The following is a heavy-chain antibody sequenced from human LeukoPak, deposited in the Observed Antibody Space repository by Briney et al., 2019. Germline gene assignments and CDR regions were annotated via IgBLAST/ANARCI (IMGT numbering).Heavy chain of an antibody. CDR1: GGSISSGGYY. CDR2: IYHSGST. CDR3: ARETGDGSGSYHY. D-gene: IGHD3-10*01. Sequence: SETLSLTCTVSGGSISSGGYYWSWIRQPPGKGLEWIGYIYHSGSTYYNPSLKSRVTISVDRPKNQFSLKLSSVTAADTAVYYCARETGDGSGSYHYWGQGTLVTVSS. V-gene: IGHV4-30-2*01. J-gene: IGHJ4*02.